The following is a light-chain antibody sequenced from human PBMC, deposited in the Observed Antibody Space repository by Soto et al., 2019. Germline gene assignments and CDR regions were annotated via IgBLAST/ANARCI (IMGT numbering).Light chain of an antibody. CDR3: QQYNDWPPIT. J-gene: IGKJ5*01. CDR2: DTY. Sequence: VMTQSPATLSVSPGETATLSCRASQSVSIKLAWYQQKPGQAPRLLIYDTYTRATGIPARFSGSGSGTEFTLTISSLQSEDFAVYYCQQYNDWPPITCGQGTRLEIK. CDR1: QSVSIK. V-gene: IGKV3-15*01.